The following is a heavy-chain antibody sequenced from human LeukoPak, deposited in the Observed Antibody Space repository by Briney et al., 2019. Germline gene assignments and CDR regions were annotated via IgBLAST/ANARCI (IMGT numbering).Heavy chain of an antibody. D-gene: IGHD6-19*01. CDR2: INHSGST. CDR3: ASSRQGIAVAGTLDY. CDR1: GGSFSGYY. Sequence: SETLSLTCAVYGGSFSGYYWSWIRQPPGKGLEWIREINHSGSTNYNPSLKSRVTISVDTSKNQFSLKLSSVTAADTAVYYCASSRQGIAVAGTLDYWGQGTLVTVSS. J-gene: IGHJ4*02. V-gene: IGHV4-34*01.